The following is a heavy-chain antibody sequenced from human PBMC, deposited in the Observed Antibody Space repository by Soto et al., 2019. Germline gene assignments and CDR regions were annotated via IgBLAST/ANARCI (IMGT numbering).Heavy chain of an antibody. D-gene: IGHD3-3*01. Sequence: EEQLLESGGGLVQPGGSLRLSCAASGFTFSNHAMNWVRQSPGKGLEWVSGITASGGEAYYADSVRGRFTISRDNSKNTLSLQMTGLRGEDSARYYCTKDDYDFWSGYFSFWGQGTPVTVSS. V-gene: IGHV3-23*01. CDR1: GFTFSNHA. J-gene: IGHJ4*01. CDR2: ITASGGEA. CDR3: TKDDYDFWSGYFSF.